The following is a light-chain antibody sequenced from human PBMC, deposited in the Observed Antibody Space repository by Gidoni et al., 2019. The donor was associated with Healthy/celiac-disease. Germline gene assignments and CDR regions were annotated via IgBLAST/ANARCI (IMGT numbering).Light chain of an antibody. Sequence: DIQMTQSPSSLSASVGDRVTITCRASQSISSYLNWYQQKPGKAPKPLIYAASSLQSGVPSRFSGSGSGTDFTLTISSLQPEDFATYYCQQSYSTPRTFXQXTKLXIK. J-gene: IGKJ2*01. V-gene: IGKV1-39*01. CDR2: AAS. CDR3: QQSYSTPRT. CDR1: QSISSY.